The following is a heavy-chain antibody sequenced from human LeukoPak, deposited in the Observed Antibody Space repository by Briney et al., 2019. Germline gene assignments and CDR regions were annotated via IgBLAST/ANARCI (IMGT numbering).Heavy chain of an antibody. J-gene: IGHJ4*02. V-gene: IGHV3-23*01. CDR3: ARAAVTTVDY. Sequence: GGSLRLSCAASGFTFSTYAMSWVRQAPGKGLEWVSGISGSGGSTYYADSVKGRFTISRDNAKNSLYLQMNSLRAEDTAVYYCARAAVTTVDYWGQGTLVTVSS. CDR2: ISGSGGST. CDR1: GFTFSTYA. D-gene: IGHD4-17*01.